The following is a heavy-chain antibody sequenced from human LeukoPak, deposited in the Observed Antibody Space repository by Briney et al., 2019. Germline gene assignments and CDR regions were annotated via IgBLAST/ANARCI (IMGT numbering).Heavy chain of an antibody. CDR3: ASRGGVTQENDYYYFAMDV. CDR2: IIPIFDTA. D-gene: IGHD2-21*02. V-gene: IGHV1-69*01. J-gene: IGHJ6*02. CDR1: GGTFSTYA. Sequence: ASVKVSCKPSGGTFSTYAISWVRQAPGQGLQWMGGIIPIFDTARYAQRFQGRVTITADDSTSTAYMELSSLRFEDTAVYYCASRGGVTQENDYYYFAMDVWGQGTTVTVSS.